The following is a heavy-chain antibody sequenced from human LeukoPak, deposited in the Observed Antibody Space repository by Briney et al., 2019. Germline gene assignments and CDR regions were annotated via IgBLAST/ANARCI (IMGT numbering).Heavy chain of an antibody. J-gene: IGHJ6*02. CDR3: ARAGTSPENFMDV. CDR2: ISYDGSNK. D-gene: IGHD1/OR15-1a*01. V-gene: IGHV3-30-3*01. CDR1: GFTFSSYA. Sequence: PGGSLRLSCAASGFTFSSYAMHWVRQAPGKGLEWVAVISYDGSNKYYADSVKGRFTISRDNSKNTLYLQMNSLRAEGTAVYYCARAGTSPENFMDVWGQGTTVTVSS.